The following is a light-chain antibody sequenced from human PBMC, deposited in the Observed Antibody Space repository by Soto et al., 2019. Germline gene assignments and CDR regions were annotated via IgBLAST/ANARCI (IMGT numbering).Light chain of an antibody. CDR2: SNN. CDR3: GAWEDQLNGRG. V-gene: IGLV1-44*01. CDR1: SSNIGSNT. J-gene: IGLJ2*01. Sequence: QSVLTQPPSASGTPGQRVTISCSGSSSNIGSNTVNWYQQLPGTAPKLLIYSNNQRPSGVPDRFSGSKSGTSASLAISGLPAGGGGDLYWGAWEDQLNGRGFGGGTKLTVL.